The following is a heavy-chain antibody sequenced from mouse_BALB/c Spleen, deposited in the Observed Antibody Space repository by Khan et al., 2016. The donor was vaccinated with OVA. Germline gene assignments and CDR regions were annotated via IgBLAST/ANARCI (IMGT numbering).Heavy chain of an antibody. CDR3: ARRGLRWDFDY. CDR1: GYTFINYW. Sequence: VQLQQSGAELAKPGASVKMSCKASGYTFINYWILWVKQRPGQGLEWIGYINPSIGSTENNQNLKDKATLTADKSSSTAYMQLSSLTSEDSAVYYCARRGLRWDFDYWGQGTPLTVSS. V-gene: IGHV1-7*01. D-gene: IGHD1-1*01. J-gene: IGHJ2*01. CDR2: INPSIGST.